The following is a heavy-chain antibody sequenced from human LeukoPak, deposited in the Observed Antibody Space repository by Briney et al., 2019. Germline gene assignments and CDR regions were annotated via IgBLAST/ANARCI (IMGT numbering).Heavy chain of an antibody. CDR1: GYPFINYD. CDR2: MRPNSGKT. Sequence: APVKVSCKTSGYPFINYDINWVRQASGQGLEWMGWMRPNSGKTGYAQKFQGRITMTRNISISTAYMELSSPRFDDTAVYFCARERGGQAGSYFPSWGQGALVTVSS. J-gene: IGHJ4*02. V-gene: IGHV1-8*01. CDR3: ARERGGQAGSYFPS. D-gene: IGHD1-26*01.